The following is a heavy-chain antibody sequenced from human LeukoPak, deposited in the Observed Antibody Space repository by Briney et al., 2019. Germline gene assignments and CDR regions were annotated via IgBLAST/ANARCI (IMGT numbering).Heavy chain of an antibody. J-gene: IGHJ4*02. Sequence: GGSLRLSCAASGFTFNSYWMSWVRQAPGKGLEWVAKMKQDGSEKYYVDSVKGRFTISRDNAKNSLYLQMNSLRAEDTAVYYCARGYDFDYWGQGTLVTVSS. D-gene: IGHD3-3*01. CDR2: MKQDGSEK. CDR1: GFTFNSYW. CDR3: ARGYDFDY. V-gene: IGHV3-7*01.